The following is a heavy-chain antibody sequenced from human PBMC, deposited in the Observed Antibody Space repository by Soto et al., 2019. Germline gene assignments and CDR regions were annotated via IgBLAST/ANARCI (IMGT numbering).Heavy chain of an antibody. CDR2: IYYTGST. D-gene: IGHD2-8*01. Sequence: QLQLQESGPGLVKPSETLSLTCTVSGGSISSTTYYWGWIRQPPGKGLEWIGSIYYTGSTHYNPALKSRVTLSVDTSKNQFSLKLSSVTAADTAVYYCARHPTIAELMVYATHYFDHWGQGTLVTVSS. J-gene: IGHJ4*02. V-gene: IGHV4-39*01. CDR3: ARHPTIAELMVYATHYFDH. CDR1: GGSISSTTYY.